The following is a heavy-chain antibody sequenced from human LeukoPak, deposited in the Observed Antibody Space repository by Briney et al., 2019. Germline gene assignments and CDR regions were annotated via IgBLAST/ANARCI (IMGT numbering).Heavy chain of an antibody. CDR1: GGSIGSGSYY. CDR3: ARDDYSNYRGRRSAFDH. V-gene: IGHV4-61*02. Sequence: SQTLSLTCTVSGGSIGSGSYYWSWIRQPAGKGLEWIGRIYTTGTAHYNPSLTSRVTISLDTSKNQFSLKLSSVTAADTAVYYCARDDYSNYRGRRSAFDHWGQGTPVTVSS. CDR2: IYTTGTA. J-gene: IGHJ4*02. D-gene: IGHD4-11*01.